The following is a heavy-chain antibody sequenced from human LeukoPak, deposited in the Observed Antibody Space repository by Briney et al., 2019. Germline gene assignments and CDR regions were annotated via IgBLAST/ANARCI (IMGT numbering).Heavy chain of an antibody. CDR1: GFTFSSYS. Sequence: GGSVSLSCAASGFTFSSYSMNWVRQAPGKGLEWVSSISSSSSYIYYADSVKGRFTISRDNAKNSLYLQMNSLRAEDTAVYYCARDVPLRYYDSSGYYGGAFDYWGQGTLDTVSS. CDR3: ARDVPLRYYDSSGYYGGAFDY. CDR2: ISSSSSYI. D-gene: IGHD3-22*01. V-gene: IGHV3-21*01. J-gene: IGHJ4*02.